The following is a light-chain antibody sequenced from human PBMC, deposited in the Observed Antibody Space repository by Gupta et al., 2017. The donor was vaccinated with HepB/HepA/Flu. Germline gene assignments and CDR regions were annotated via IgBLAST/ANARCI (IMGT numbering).Light chain of an antibody. CDR3: QQYNNWPYT. CDR1: ETVSSN. J-gene: IGKJ2*01. Sequence: VLTQSPATLSLSPGERATLSCRASETVSSNLAWYQQRHGQAPRVLIYDASTRATGIPARFSGSGSGTEFTLTISSLQSEDFATYYCQQYNNWPYTFGRGTKLEIK. V-gene: IGKV3-15*01. CDR2: DAS.